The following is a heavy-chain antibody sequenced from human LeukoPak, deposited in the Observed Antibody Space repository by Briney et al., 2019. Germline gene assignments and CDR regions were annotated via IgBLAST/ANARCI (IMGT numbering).Heavy chain of an antibody. J-gene: IGHJ4*02. Sequence: PGGSLRLSCAASGFTLSSYSMSWVRQAPGKGLEWVANIKEDRVEKNYVNSVKGRFTVSRDNGKNSLFLEMNSLRAEDTALYYCVRRAWLEYWGQGTPVTLSS. CDR2: IKEDRVEK. CDR1: GFTLSSYS. V-gene: IGHV3-7*04. CDR3: VRRAWLEY.